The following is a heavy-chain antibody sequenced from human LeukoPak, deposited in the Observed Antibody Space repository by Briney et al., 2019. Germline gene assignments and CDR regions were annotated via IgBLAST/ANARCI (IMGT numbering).Heavy chain of an antibody. CDR1: GGSFSGYY. CDR2: INHSGST. J-gene: IGHJ2*01. CDR3: ARRRAARQFNWYFDL. D-gene: IGHD6-6*01. V-gene: IGHV4-34*01. Sequence: SETLSLTCAVYGGSFSGYYWGWIRQPPGKGLEWIGEINHSGSTNYNPSLKSRVTISVDTSKNQFSLKLSSVTAADTAVYYYARRRAARQFNWYFDLWGRGTLVTVSS.